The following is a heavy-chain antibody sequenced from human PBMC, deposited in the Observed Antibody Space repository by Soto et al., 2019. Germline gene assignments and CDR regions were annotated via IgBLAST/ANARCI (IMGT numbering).Heavy chain of an antibody. V-gene: IGHV1-69*12. D-gene: IGHD2-8*01. CDR1: GGTFSSYA. Sequence: QVQLVQSGAEVKKPGSSVKVSCKASGGTFSSYAISWVRQAPGQGLEWMGGIIPIFGTANYAQKFQGRVTITADESTSTAYMELSSLRSEDTAVYYCATDGDCTNCVCPAYYFDYWGQGTLVTVSS. J-gene: IGHJ4*02. CDR2: IIPIFGTA. CDR3: ATDGDCTNCVCPAYYFDY.